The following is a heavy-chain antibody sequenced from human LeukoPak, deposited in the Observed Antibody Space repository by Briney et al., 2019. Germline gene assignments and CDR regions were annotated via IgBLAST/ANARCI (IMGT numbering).Heavy chain of an antibody. V-gene: IGHV4-59*08. Sequence: TSETLSLTCTVSGGSISSYYWSWIRQPPGKGLEWIGYIYYSGSTNYNPSLKSRVTISVDTSKNQFSLKLSSVTAADTAVYYCARWGATVFDYWGQGTLVTVSS. D-gene: IGHD1-26*01. CDR3: ARWGATVFDY. J-gene: IGHJ4*02. CDR2: IYYSGST. CDR1: GGSISSYY.